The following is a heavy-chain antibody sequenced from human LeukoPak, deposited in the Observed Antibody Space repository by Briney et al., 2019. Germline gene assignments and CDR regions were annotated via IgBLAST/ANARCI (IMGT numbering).Heavy chain of an antibody. D-gene: IGHD6-13*01. V-gene: IGHV4-34*01. CDR2: INHSGST. J-gene: IGHJ4*02. CDR1: GGSFRGYY. Sequence: PSETLSLTCAVYGGSFRGYYWSWIRQPPGKGLEWIGEINHSGSTNYNPSLKSRVTISVDTSENQFSLKLSSVTAADTAVCYCARGRKRPIAAAGRFDYWGQGTLVTVSS. CDR3: ARGRKRPIAAAGRFDY.